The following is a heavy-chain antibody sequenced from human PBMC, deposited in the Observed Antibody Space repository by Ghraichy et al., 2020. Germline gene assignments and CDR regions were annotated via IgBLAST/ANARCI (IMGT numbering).Heavy chain of an antibody. CDR3: SSGDTFDI. J-gene: IGHJ3*02. D-gene: IGHD3-10*01. CDR2: INQDGRER. Sequence: GGSLRLSCAASGLIFGNSWMTWVRQAPGKGLEWVANINQDGRERYSVGAVKGRFTIYRDNAMKSLYLHMNSLRAEDTAVYYCSSGDTFDIWGQGTMVAVSS. V-gene: IGHV3-7*03. CDR1: GLIFGNSW.